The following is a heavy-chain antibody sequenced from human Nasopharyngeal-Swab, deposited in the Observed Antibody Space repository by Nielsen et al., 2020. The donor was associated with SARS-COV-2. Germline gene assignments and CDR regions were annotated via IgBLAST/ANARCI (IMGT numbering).Heavy chain of an antibody. J-gene: IGHJ6*02. CDR3: ARTGGGGNYFYGMDV. D-gene: IGHD3-16*01. CDR2: INTNTGGT. Sequence: ASVKVSCNASGYTFTNYYIHCVRQAPGQGLEWMGGINTNTGGTNSAQNFQDRVTMTRDTSISTAFMHLSRLTRDDTAVYYCARTGGGGNYFYGMDVWGQGTTVTVSS. CDR1: GYTFTNYY. V-gene: IGHV1-2*02.